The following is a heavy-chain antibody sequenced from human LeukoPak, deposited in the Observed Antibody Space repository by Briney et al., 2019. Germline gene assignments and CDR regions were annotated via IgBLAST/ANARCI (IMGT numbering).Heavy chain of an antibody. D-gene: IGHD1-26*01. CDR1: GGSISNYY. CDR3: AIVTSGSYHSTFDK. Sequence: SETLSLTCTVSGGSISNYYWSWIRQPPGKGLEWIGYIYYSGSTNYNPSLESRVTISVDTSKSQFSLKLSSVTAADTAVYYCAIVTSGSYHSTFDKLGLGTLITGSS. CDR2: IYYSGST. J-gene: IGHJ4*01. V-gene: IGHV4-59*13.